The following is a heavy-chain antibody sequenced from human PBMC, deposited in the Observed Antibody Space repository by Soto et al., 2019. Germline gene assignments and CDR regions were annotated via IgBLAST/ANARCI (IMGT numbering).Heavy chain of an antibody. CDR3: ARVGIAAAGTVDNWFDP. CDR2: ISSSSSYI. D-gene: IGHD6-13*01. V-gene: IGHV3-21*03. Sequence: EVQLVESGGGLVKPGGSLRLSCAASGFTFSSYSMNWVRQAPGKGLEWVSSISSSSSYIYYADSVKGRFTISRDNAKNSLYLQMNSLRAEDTAVYYCARVGIAAAGTVDNWFDPWGQGTLVTVSS. CDR1: GFTFSSYS. J-gene: IGHJ5*02.